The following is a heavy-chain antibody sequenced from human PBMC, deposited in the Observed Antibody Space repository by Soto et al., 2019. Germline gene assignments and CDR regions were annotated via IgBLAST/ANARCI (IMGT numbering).Heavy chain of an antibody. CDR1: GFSLSNYG. Sequence: QVQLVESGGGVVQPGRSLRLSCAASGFSLSNYGMHWVRQAPGKGLEWVAVISYHGRDEYYADSVKGRFTISRDTSKNALYLQMNTLRPEDTGVYYCVQDHLMNTVTTGGYWGAGTLITVSS. D-gene: IGHD4-17*01. CDR3: VQDHLMNTVTTGGY. J-gene: IGHJ4*02. CDR2: ISYHGRDE. V-gene: IGHV3-30*18.